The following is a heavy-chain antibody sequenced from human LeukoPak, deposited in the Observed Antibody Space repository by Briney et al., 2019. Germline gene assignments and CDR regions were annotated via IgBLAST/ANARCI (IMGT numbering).Heavy chain of an antibody. CDR2: INWNGGST. J-gene: IGHJ3*02. CDR1: GFTFDDYG. V-gene: IGHV3-20*04. Sequence: GGSLRLSCAASGFTFDDYGMSWVRQAPGKGLEWVSGINWNGGSTGYADSVKGRFTISRDNAKNSLYPQMNSLRAEDTALYYCARASTVVTFSAFDIWGQGTMVTVSS. D-gene: IGHD4-23*01. CDR3: ARASTVVTFSAFDI.